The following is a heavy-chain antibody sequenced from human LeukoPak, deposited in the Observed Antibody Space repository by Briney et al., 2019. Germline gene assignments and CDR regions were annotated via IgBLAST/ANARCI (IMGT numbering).Heavy chain of an antibody. CDR3: AKGTGVQLWPNYFDP. CDR1: GFTFSSYG. V-gene: IGHV3-30*18. J-gene: IGHJ4*02. D-gene: IGHD1-1*01. Sequence: GGSLRLSCAASGFTFSSYGIHWVRQAPGKGLEWVAVISHDGNNKYYADSVKGRFTISRDNSKNTLFLQMSSLRAEDTAVYYCAKGTGVQLWPNYFDPWGQGTLVTVSS. CDR2: ISHDGNNK.